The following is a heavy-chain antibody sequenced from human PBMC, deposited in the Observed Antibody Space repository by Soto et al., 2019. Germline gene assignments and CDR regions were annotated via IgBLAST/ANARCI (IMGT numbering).Heavy chain of an antibody. V-gene: IGHV1-18*01. Sequence: QVQLVQSGAEVKKPGASVKVSCKASGYTFTSYGISWVRQAPGQGLEWMGWISAYNGNTNYAQKLQGRVTMTTDTSTSTAYMGLRSLRSDDTAVYYCARGVVVPAVNPDYYYYYMDGWGKGTTVTVSS. D-gene: IGHD2-2*01. J-gene: IGHJ6*03. CDR1: GYTFTSYG. CDR3: ARGVVVPAVNPDYYYYYMDG. CDR2: ISAYNGNT.